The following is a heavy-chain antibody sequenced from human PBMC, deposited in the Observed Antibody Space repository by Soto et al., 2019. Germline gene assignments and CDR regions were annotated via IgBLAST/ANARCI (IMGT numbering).Heavy chain of an antibody. CDR2: INAGNGNT. Sequence: ASVKVSCKASGYTFTSYAIDWVRQAPGQRLEWMGWINAGNGNTKYSQKFQGWVTMTRDTSISTAYMELSRLRSDDTAVYYCATGPPVRLGELSSYYYYYGMDVWGQGTTVTVSS. CDR3: ATGPPVRLGELSSYYYYYGMDV. D-gene: IGHD3-16*02. CDR1: GYTFTSYA. J-gene: IGHJ6*02. V-gene: IGHV1-3*01.